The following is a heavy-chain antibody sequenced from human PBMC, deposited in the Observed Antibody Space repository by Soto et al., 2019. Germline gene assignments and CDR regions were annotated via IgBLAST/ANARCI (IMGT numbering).Heavy chain of an antibody. V-gene: IGHV3-48*04. CDR1: GFTFRNYN. D-gene: IGHD5-18*01. Sequence: PGGSLRLSCAASGFTFRNYNMNWVRQAPGKGLEWVAHISLGGTTVDYSDSVKGRFTISRNNAKSSLYLQMNSLRVEDTGIYYCTRDTAMTEPWGQGTLVTVSS. CDR2: ISLGGTTV. J-gene: IGHJ5*02. CDR3: TRDTAMTEP.